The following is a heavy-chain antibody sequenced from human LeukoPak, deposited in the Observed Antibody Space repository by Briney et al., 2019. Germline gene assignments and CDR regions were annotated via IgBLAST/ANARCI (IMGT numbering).Heavy chain of an antibody. D-gene: IGHD5-12*01. CDR1: GGTISSYA. J-gene: IGHJ4*02. CDR2: IIPIFGTA. V-gene: IGHV1-69*13. CDR3: ARGPHGYSGYDALDY. Sequence: ASVKVSCKASGGTISSYAISWVRQAPGQGLEWMGGIIPIFGTANYAQKFQGRVTITADESTSTAYMELSSLRSEDTAVYYCARGPHGYSGYDALDYWGQGTLVTVSP.